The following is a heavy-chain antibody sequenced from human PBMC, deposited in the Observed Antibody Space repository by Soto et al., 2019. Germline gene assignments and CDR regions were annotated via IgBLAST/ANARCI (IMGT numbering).Heavy chain of an antibody. CDR1: GFTFSSYA. J-gene: IGHJ6*02. V-gene: IGHV3-30-3*01. Sequence: GGSLRFSCATSGFTFSSYAMHWVRQAPGKGLVWVAVISYDGSNKYYADSVKGRFTISRDNSKNTLYLQMNSLRAEDTAVYYCARDGPGYCSGGSCYRGIYYYGTDVWGQGTTVTVSS. CDR3: ARDGPGYCSGGSCYRGIYYYGTDV. CDR2: ISYDGSNK. D-gene: IGHD2-15*01.